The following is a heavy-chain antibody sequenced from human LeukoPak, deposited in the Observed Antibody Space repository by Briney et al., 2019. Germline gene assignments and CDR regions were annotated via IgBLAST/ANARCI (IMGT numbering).Heavy chain of an antibody. CDR1: GGSISSYY. J-gene: IGHJ4*02. D-gene: IGHD1-26*01. Sequence: SETLSLTCTVSGGSISSYYWSWIRQPPGKGLECIGYIYYTGSTNYSPSLKSRVTISVDTSKNQFSLKLSSVTAADTAVYYCARASYSGSYYFDYWGQGTLVTVSS. CDR3: ARASYSGSYYFDY. V-gene: IGHV4-59*01. CDR2: IYYTGST.